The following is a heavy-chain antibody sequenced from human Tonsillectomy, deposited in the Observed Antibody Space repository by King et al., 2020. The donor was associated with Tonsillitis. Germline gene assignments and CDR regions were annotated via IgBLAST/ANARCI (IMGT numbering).Heavy chain of an antibody. CDR1: GFTFSTYA. J-gene: IGHJ4*02. V-gene: IGHV3-23*04. D-gene: IGHD3-10*01. CDR2: ISSSGGST. Sequence: VQLVESGGGLVQPGGSLRLSCAASGFTFSTYAMNWVRQAPGKGLEWVSAISSSGGSTYYADSVKGRFTISRDNSKNTLYLQMNSLRAADTAVYYCAKSLALGSGSYGNDYWGQGTLVTVSS. CDR3: AKSLALGSGSYGNDY.